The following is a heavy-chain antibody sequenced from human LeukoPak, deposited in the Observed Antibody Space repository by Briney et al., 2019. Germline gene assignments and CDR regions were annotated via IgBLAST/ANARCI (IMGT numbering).Heavy chain of an antibody. CDR1: GGSISNSGGFY. CDR3: ARISQSSGGFYY. V-gene: IGHV4-31*02. Sequence: SETLSLTCTVSGGSISNSGGFYWSWIRQHPGDGLEWIGFISYRGSTYYNPSLKSRVSMSVDTSRSQFSLRLTSVTDEDTAMYYCARISQSSGGFYYWGQGTLVTVSS. CDR2: ISYRGST. D-gene: IGHD2-15*01. J-gene: IGHJ4*02.